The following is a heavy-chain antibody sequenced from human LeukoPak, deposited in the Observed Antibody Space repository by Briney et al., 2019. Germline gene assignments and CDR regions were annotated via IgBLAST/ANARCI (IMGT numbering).Heavy chain of an antibody. CDR2: ISAYNGNT. J-gene: IGHJ4*02. V-gene: IGHV1-18*01. D-gene: IGHD6-13*01. CDR1: GYTFTSYG. CDR3: ARDMTRYIAAAERLNFDY. Sequence: ASVKVSCKASGYTFTSYGISWVRQAPGQGLEWMGRISAYNGNTNYAQKLQGRVTMTTDTSTSTAYMELRSLRSDDTAVYYCARDMTRYIAAAERLNFDYWGQGTLVTVSS.